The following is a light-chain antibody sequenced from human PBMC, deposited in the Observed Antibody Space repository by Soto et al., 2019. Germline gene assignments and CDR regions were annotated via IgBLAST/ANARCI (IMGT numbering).Light chain of an antibody. V-gene: IGKV1-5*03. CDR1: QNINTW. CDR3: QQYTSYGVT. Sequence: DIQMTQSPSTLSASVGDRVTITCRASQNINTWLAWYQQKPGKAPKVLIYKASSLESGVPSRFSGSGSGTEFTLAISSLQPDDFATYYCQQYTSYGVTFGQGTRLEI. CDR2: KAS. J-gene: IGKJ5*01.